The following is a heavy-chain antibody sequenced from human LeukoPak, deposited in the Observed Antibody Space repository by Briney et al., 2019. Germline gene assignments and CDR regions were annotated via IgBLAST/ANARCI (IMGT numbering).Heavy chain of an antibody. V-gene: IGHV3-74*01. J-gene: IGHJ5*02. Sequence: GGSLRLSCAASGFTFSTYWMHWVRHAPGKGLVWVSRIHGDGTFTTSADSVKGRFTISRDNAQNMVYLQMNSLRVEDTAVYYCAREPSGYRSSQTFDPWGQGTLVTVSS. D-gene: IGHD6-13*01. CDR1: GFTFSTYW. CDR2: IHGDGTFT. CDR3: AREPSGYRSSQTFDP.